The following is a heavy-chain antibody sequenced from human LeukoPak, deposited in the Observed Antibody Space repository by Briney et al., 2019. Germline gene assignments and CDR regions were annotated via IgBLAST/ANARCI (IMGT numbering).Heavy chain of an antibody. CDR3: AKDIGATIWFDP. J-gene: IGHJ5*02. CDR1: GFTFSSYA. CDR2: TSGSGGST. D-gene: IGHD5-12*01. V-gene: IGHV3-23*01. Sequence: GGSLRLSCAASGFTFSSYAMSWVRQAPGRGLEWVSATSGSGGSTFYADSVKGRFNISRDNSKNTLYLQMNSLRGEDTAVYYCAKDIGATIWFDPWGQGTLVTVSS.